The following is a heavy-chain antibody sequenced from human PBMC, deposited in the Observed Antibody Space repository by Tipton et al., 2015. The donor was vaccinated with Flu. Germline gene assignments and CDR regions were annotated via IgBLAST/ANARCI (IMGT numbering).Heavy chain of an antibody. V-gene: IGHV3-33*08. CDR3: ARDEGVVNYYFGMDV. J-gene: IGHJ6*01. CDR2: IWYDGSNI. Sequence: SLRLSCTASGFTFHDAWMSWVRQAPGKGLEWVAVIWYDGSNIHYADSVKGRFTISRDNSKNTLYLQMNGLRAEDTAVYYCARDEGVVNYYFGMDVWGQGTTVTVSS. CDR1: GFTFHDAW.